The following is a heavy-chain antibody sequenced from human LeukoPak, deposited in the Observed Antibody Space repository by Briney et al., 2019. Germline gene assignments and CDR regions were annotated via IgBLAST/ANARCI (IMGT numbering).Heavy chain of an antibody. Sequence: ASETLSLTCTVSGGSISSSSYYWGWIRQPPGKGLEWIASIYYSGNTYYNPSLMSRVTISVDTSKNQFSLHLSSVTAADTAVYYCARAPHFFDTSGSRYYFDYWGQGALVTVSS. CDR3: ARAPHFFDTSGSRYYFDY. CDR2: IYYSGNT. CDR1: GGSISSSSYY. D-gene: IGHD3-22*01. J-gene: IGHJ4*02. V-gene: IGHV4-39*07.